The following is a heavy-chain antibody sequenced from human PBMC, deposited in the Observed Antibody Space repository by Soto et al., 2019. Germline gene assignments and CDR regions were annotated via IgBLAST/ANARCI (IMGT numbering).Heavy chain of an antibody. CDR3: ARDTGSARMFDY. Sequence: SVKVSCKASGGTFSSYAISWVRQAPGQGLEWMGGIIPIFGTANYAQKFQGRVTITADKSTSTACMELSSLRSEDTAVYYCARDTGSARMFDYWGQGTLVTVSS. CDR1: GGTFSSYA. J-gene: IGHJ4*02. V-gene: IGHV1-69*06. D-gene: IGHD2-15*01. CDR2: IIPIFGTA.